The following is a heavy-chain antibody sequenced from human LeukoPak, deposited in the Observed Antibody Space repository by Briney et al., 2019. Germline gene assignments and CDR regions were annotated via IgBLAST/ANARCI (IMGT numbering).Heavy chain of an antibody. J-gene: IGHJ3*02. CDR2: INHSGST. D-gene: IGHD1-26*01. CDR3: ASLSAGRELLFGNAFDI. V-gene: IGHV4-34*01. CDR1: GGSFSGYY. Sequence: KPSETLSLTCAVYGGSFSGYYWSWIRQPPGKGLEWIGEINHSGSTYYNPSLKSRVTISVDTSKNQFSLKLSSVTAADTAVYYCASLSAGRELLFGNAFDIWGQGTMVTVSS.